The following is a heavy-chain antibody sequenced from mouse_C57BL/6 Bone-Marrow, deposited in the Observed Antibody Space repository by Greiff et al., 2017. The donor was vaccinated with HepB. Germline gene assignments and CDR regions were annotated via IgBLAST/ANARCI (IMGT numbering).Heavy chain of an antibody. D-gene: IGHD1-1*01. CDR2: ISYDGSN. J-gene: IGHJ3*01. CDR1: GYSITSGYY. Sequence: EVQLQESGPGLVKPSQSLSLTCSVTGYSITSGYYWNWIRHFPGNKLEWMGYISYDGSNNYNPSLKNRISITRDTSKNQFFLKLNSVTTEDTATYYCARAYYYGSSYQFAYWGQGTLVTVSA. CDR3: ARAYYYGSSYQFAY. V-gene: IGHV3-6*01.